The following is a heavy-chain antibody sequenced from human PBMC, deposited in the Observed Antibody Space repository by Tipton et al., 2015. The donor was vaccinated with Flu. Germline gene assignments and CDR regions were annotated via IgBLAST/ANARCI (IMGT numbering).Heavy chain of an antibody. CDR1: GDSVSYYY. D-gene: IGHD2-15*01. J-gene: IGHJ3*02. V-gene: IGHV4-59*02. CDR3: ARGLGVVVAVAFDI. Sequence: TLSLTCTVSGDSVSYYYWNWIRQPPGKGLEWIGFSYYSGSTAYNPSLRSRVTISVDTSRNQFSLNLKSVTAADTAVYYCARGLGVVVAVAFDIWGQGTMVTVSS. CDR2: SYYSGST.